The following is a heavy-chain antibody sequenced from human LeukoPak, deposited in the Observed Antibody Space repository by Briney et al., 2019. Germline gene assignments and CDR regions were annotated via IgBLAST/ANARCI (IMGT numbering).Heavy chain of an antibody. J-gene: IGHJ4*02. V-gene: IGHV3-23*01. CDR3: ARRALGGTQFDY. Sequence: QSRGSLRLSCAASGFTFSSYAMSWVRQAPGKGLEWVSGISGSGGSTYYADSVKGRFTISRDNSKNTLYLQMNSLRADDTAVYYCARRALGGTQFDYWGQGTLVTVSS. CDR1: GFTFSSYA. CDR2: ISGSGGST. D-gene: IGHD1-26*01.